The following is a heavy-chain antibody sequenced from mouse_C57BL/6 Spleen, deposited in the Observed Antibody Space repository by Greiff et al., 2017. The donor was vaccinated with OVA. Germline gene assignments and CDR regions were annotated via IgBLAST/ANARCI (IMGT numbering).Heavy chain of an antibody. CDR1: GYTFTSYW. CDR2: IDPSDSET. CDR3: ARLNYGSSLAWFAY. V-gene: IGHV1-52*01. D-gene: IGHD1-1*01. J-gene: IGHJ3*01. Sequence: QVQLQQPGAELVRPGSSVKLSCKASGYTFTSYWMHWVKQRPKQGLEWIGNIDPSDSETHYNQKFKDKATLTVDKSSSTAYMQLSSRTSEDSAVYYCARLNYGSSLAWFAYWGQGTLVTVSA.